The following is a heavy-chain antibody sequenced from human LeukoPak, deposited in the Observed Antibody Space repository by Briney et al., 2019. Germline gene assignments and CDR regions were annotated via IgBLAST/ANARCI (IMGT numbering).Heavy chain of an antibody. CDR3: VKDYVDTAMLTGRRLGAFDI. V-gene: IGHV3-30*18. CDR1: GFTFSSYG. CDR2: ISYDGSNK. J-gene: IGHJ3*02. D-gene: IGHD5-18*01. Sequence: GGSLRLSCAASGFTFSSYGMHWVRQAPGKGLEWVAVISYDGSNKYYADYVKGRFTVSRDNSKNTLYLQMNSLRAEDTAVYYCVKDYVDTAMLTGRRLGAFDIWGQGTMVTVSS.